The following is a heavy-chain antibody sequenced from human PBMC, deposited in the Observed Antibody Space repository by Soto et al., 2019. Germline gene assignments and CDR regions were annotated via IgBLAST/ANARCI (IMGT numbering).Heavy chain of an antibody. CDR2: INPNSGGT. J-gene: IGHJ6*02. V-gene: IGHV1-2*02. CDR1: GYTFTGYY. Sequence: GASVKVSCKASGYTFTGYYIHWVRQAPGQGLEWMGWINPNSGGTKYAQKFQGRVTMTRDTSISTAYMEVFRLRADDTAVYYCARAQRGGMDVWGQGTTGTVSS. D-gene: IGHD6-25*01. CDR3: ARAQRGGMDV.